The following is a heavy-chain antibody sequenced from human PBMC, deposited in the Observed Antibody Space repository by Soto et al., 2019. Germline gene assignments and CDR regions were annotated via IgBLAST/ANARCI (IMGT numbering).Heavy chain of an antibody. CDR2: IIPILGIA. CDR3: AKLIDDYGDYLFGY. V-gene: IGHV1-69*02. CDR1: GGTFSSYT. D-gene: IGHD4-17*01. Sequence: GASVKVSGKACGGTFSSYTISWVRQAPGQGLEWMGRIIPILGIANYAQKFQGRVTITADKSTSTANMELSSLRSEDTAVYYCAKLIDDYGDYLFGYWGQGTLVTVSS. J-gene: IGHJ4*02.